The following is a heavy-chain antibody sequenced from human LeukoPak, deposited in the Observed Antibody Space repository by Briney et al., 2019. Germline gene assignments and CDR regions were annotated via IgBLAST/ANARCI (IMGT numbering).Heavy chain of an antibody. V-gene: IGHV4-31*03. CDR3: ARDEGYYFDY. CDR2: IYYSGST. Sequence: SETLSLTCTVSGGSISSGGYYWSWIRQHPGKGLEWIGYIYYSGSTYYNPSLKSRVTISVDTSKNQFSLKLSSVTAADTAVHYCARDEGYYFDYWGQGTLVTVSS. CDR1: GGSISSGGYY. J-gene: IGHJ4*02.